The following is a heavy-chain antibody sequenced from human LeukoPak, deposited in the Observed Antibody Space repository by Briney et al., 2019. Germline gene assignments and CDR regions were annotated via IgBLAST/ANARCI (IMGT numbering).Heavy chain of an antibody. J-gene: IGHJ3*01. Sequence: GGSLRLSCAASGFTFSSYSMNWVRQAPGKGLEWVSSISSSSSYIYYADSVKGRFTISRDNAKSSLYLQMNSLRAEDTAVYYCARAVYGFGAFDVWGQGTMVTVSS. D-gene: IGHD4-17*01. CDR1: GFTFSSYS. CDR3: ARAVYGFGAFDV. V-gene: IGHV3-21*01. CDR2: ISSSSSYI.